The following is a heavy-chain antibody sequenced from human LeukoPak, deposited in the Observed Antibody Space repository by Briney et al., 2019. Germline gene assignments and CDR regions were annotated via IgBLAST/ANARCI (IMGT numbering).Heavy chain of an antibody. CDR1: GFTFSTYA. D-gene: IGHD4-11*01. Sequence: PGGSLRLSCAASGFTFSTYAMSWVRQAPGKGLEWVSVISGSGSNTYYADSVKGRFTISRDNSKNTLYLKMNSLRSEDTAVYYCAKEITTNRAFDVWGQGTMVTVSS. CDR2: ISGSGSNT. CDR3: AKEITTNRAFDV. V-gene: IGHV3-23*01. J-gene: IGHJ3*01.